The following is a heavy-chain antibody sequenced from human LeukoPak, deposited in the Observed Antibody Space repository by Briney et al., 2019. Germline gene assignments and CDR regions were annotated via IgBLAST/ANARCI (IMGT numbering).Heavy chain of an antibody. CDR2: IRYDGSNK. D-gene: IGHD6-13*01. Sequence: PGGSLRLSCAASGFTFSSYGMHWVRQAPGKGLEWVAFIRYDGSNKYYADSVKGRFTISRDNSKNTLYLQMNSLRAEDTAVYYCAKTRTAAAGHFDYWGQGTLVTVSS. CDR1: GFTFSSYG. J-gene: IGHJ4*02. CDR3: AKTRTAAAGHFDY. V-gene: IGHV3-30*02.